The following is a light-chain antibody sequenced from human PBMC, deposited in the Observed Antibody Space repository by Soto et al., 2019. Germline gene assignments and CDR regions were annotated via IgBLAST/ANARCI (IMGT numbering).Light chain of an antibody. CDR2: GNS. V-gene: IGLV1-40*01. J-gene: IGLJ1*01. CDR3: QSYDSSLSGDV. Sequence: QSVLTQPPSVSGAPGQRVTISCTGSSSNIGAGYDVHWYQQLPGTAPKLLIYGNSNRPSGVLDRFSGSKSGTSASLAITGLQAEDEADDYCQSYDSSLSGDVFGTGTKLTVL. CDR1: SSNIGAGYD.